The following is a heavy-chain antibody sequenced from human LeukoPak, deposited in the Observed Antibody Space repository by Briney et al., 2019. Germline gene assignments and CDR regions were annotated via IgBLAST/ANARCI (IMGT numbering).Heavy chain of an antibody. D-gene: IGHD5-24*01. Sequence: SETLSLTCTVSGGSISSYYWSWIRQPPGKGLEWIGYIYYSGSTNYNPSLKSRVTISVDTSKNQFSLKLSSVTAADTAVYYCARVLMATIPYNYGMDVWGQGTTVTVSS. J-gene: IGHJ6*02. CDR2: IYYSGST. CDR1: GGSISSYY. CDR3: ARVLMATIPYNYGMDV. V-gene: IGHV4-59*01.